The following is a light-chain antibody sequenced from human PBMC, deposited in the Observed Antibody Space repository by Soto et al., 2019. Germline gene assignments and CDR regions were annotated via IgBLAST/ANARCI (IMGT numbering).Light chain of an antibody. CDR2: DAS. V-gene: IGKV3-11*01. Sequence: EIVLTQSPATLSLSPGERATLSCRASQSVSSYLAWYQQKPGQAPRLLIYDASNRATGIPARFSVSESGTDLTLTISCQETEDFAVYYCQQRSNSWTFGQGTKVEIK. CDR1: QSVSSY. CDR3: QQRSNSWT. J-gene: IGKJ1*01.